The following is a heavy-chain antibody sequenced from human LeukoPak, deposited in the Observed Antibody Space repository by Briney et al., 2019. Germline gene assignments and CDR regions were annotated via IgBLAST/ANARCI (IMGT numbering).Heavy chain of an antibody. D-gene: IGHD3-22*01. CDR2: IYYSGST. J-gene: IGHJ4*02. Sequence: SETLSLTFTVSGGSISSSSYFWGWIRQPPGKGLEWIGSIYYSGSTYYNPSLKSRVTISVDTSKNQFSLKLSSVTAADTAVYYCYDDRSGNDFWGQGTLVTVSS. V-gene: IGHV4-39*01. CDR3: YDDRSGNDF. CDR1: GGSISSSSYF.